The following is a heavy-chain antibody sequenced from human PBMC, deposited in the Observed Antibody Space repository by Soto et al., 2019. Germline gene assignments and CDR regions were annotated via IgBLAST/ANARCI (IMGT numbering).Heavy chain of an antibody. V-gene: IGHV1-2*02. CDR3: ASGTSYYDFWSGHAEAYFDY. CDR2: INPNSGGT. J-gene: IGHJ4*02. CDR1: GYTFTGYY. D-gene: IGHD3-3*01. Sequence: ASVKVSCKASGYTFTGYYMHWVRQAPGQGLEWMGWINPNSGGTNYAQRFQGRVTMTRDTSISTAYMELSRLRSDDTAVYYCASGTSYYDFWSGHAEAYFDYWGQGTLVTVYS.